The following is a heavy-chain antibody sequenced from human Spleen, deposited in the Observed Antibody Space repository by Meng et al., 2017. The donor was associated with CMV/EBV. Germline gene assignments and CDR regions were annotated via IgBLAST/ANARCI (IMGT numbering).Heavy chain of an antibody. D-gene: IGHD2-2*01. Sequence: GESLKISCAASGFTFDDYDMTWVRQPPGKGPEWVSGINWNGGGTRYADSVKGRFTISRDNAKNSLYLQMNSLRAEDTAVYYCATVRGYCGSTTCYVFDFWGQGTLVTVSS. CDR2: INWNGGGT. CDR3: ATVRGYCGSTTCYVFDF. J-gene: IGHJ4*02. V-gene: IGHV3-20*04. CDR1: GFTFDDYD.